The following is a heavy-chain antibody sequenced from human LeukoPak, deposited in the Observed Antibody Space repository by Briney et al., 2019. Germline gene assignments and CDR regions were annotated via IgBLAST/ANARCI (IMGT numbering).Heavy chain of an antibody. J-gene: IGHJ6*03. D-gene: IGHD4-11*01. Sequence: SETLSLTCTVSGGSISSYYWSWIRQPPGKGLEWIGYIYYSGSTNYNPSLKSRVTISVDTSKNQFSLKLSSVTAADTAVYYCASGRLQPNYYYYYYMDVWGKGTTVSVSS. CDR3: ASGRLQPNYYYYYYMDV. CDR2: IYYSGST. V-gene: IGHV4-59*01. CDR1: GGSISSYY.